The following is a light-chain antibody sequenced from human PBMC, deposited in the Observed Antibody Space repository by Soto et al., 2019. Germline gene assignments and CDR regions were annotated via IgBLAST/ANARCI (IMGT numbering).Light chain of an antibody. Sequence: DLQMTQSPSTLSASVGDRVTIPCRASQSISSWLAWYQQKPGKAPNLLFYKASSLASGVPSRFSGSGSGTEFTLTISSLQPDDFVTYYCQQYKSYPLTFGGGTKVEIK. CDR2: KAS. CDR1: QSISSW. V-gene: IGKV1-5*03. J-gene: IGKJ4*01. CDR3: QQYKSYPLT.